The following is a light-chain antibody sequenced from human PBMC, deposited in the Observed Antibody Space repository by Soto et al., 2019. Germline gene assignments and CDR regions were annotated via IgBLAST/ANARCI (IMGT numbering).Light chain of an antibody. CDR3: QQYFDVPFT. CDR2: WAS. J-gene: IGKJ4*01. CDR1: RSVLYTSNNKNH. V-gene: IGKV4-1*01. Sequence: DIVRTQSPDSLAVSLGERATMNCKCSRSVLYTSNNKNHLAWYQQKPGQPPQLIIYWASTRESGVPERFSGSGSGTDFTLTISSLEAEDVAFYWCQQYFDVPFTFGGGTKVDI.